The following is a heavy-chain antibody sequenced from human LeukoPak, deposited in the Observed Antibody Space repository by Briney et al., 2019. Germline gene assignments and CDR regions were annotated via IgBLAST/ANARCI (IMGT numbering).Heavy chain of an antibody. CDR3: AREPVGEGIAVAGDVSAA. D-gene: IGHD6-19*01. V-gene: IGHV4-59*01. CDR1: GGSISSYY. Sequence: SETLSLTCTVSGGSISSYYWSWIRQPPAQGQEWIGYIYYSGSTNYNPSLKSRVTISVYTSKNQFSLTLSSVPAADTAAYYCAREPVGEGIAVAGDVSAAWGQGTLVTVSS. CDR2: IYYSGST. J-gene: IGHJ5*02.